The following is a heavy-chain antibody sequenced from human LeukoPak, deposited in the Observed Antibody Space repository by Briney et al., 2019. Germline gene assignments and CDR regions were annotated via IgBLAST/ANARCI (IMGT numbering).Heavy chain of an antibody. D-gene: IGHD3-9*01. V-gene: IGHV3-23*01. CDR1: GFTFSSYA. CDR3: AKALYYDILTGPLGMDV. Sequence: GGSLRLSCAASGFTFSSYAMSWVRQAPGKGLEWVSAISGSGGSTYCADSVKGRFTISRDNSKNTLYLQMNSLRAEETAVYYCAKALYYDILTGPLGMDVWGQGTSVTVSS. J-gene: IGHJ6*02. CDR2: ISGSGGST.